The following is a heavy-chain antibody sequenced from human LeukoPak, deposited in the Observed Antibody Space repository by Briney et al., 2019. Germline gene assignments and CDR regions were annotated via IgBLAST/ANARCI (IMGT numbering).Heavy chain of an antibody. CDR3: GRGRCSSTSCPGNNWFDP. V-gene: IGHV1-69*13. J-gene: IGHJ5*02. Sequence: EASVKVSCKASGGTFSSYAISWVRQAPGQGLEWMGGIIPIFGTANYAQKFQGRVTITADESTSTAYMELSSLRSEGTAVYYCGRGRCSSTSCPGNNWFDPWGGEPRVTVS. CDR2: IIPIFGTA. CDR1: GGTFSSYA. D-gene: IGHD2-2*01.